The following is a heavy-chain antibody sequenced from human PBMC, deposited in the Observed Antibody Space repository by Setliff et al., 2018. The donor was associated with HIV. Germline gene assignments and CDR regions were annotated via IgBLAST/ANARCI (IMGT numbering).Heavy chain of an antibody. CDR1: GDSISNYY. CDR3: ARLRITMIMMLNYCDY. V-gene: IGHV4-4*09. Sequence: SETLSLTCTVSGDSISNYYWSWVRQPPGKGLEWIGYIYTTGSTNYNPSLKSRVTMSVDTSKNQFSLRLTSVTAADTAVYFCARLRITMIMMLNYCDYWGQGTLVTVSS. CDR2: IYTTGST. D-gene: IGHD3-22*01. J-gene: IGHJ4*02.